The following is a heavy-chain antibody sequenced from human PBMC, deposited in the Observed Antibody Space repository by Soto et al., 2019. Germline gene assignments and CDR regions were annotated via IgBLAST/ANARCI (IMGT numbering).Heavy chain of an antibody. CDR2: IYPGDSDL. J-gene: IGHJ6*02. Sequence: GECLKSPCRGSGYSLTSYWIGWVRQMPGKGLEWMGSIYPGDSDLKHSPSLQGHVTTSADKSISTAYLQWSSLKASDTAMYYCARRAFNPPYYYYGMDVWGQGTTVTVSS. CDR1: GYSLTSYW. CDR3: ARRAFNPPYYYYGMDV. V-gene: IGHV5-51*01.